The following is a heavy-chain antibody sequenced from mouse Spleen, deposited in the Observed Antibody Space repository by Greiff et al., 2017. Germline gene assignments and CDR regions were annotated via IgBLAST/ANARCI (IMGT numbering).Heavy chain of an antibody. J-gene: IGHJ2*01. V-gene: IGHV1-55*01. Sequence: VQLQQSGAELVKPGASVKMSCKASGYTFTSYWITWVKQRPGQGLEWIGDIYPGSGSTNYNEKFKSKATLTVDTSSSTAYMQLSSLTSEDSAVYYCARRGHYYGSSSDYWGQGTTLTVSS. D-gene: IGHD1-1*01. CDR2: IYPGSGST. CDR1: GYTFTSYW. CDR3: ARRGHYYGSSSDY.